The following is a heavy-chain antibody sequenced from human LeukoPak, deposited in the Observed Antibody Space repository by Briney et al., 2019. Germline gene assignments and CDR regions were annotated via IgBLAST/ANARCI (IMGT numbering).Heavy chain of an antibody. V-gene: IGHV3-7*01. D-gene: IGHD5-12*01. CDR2: IKQDGSEK. Sequence: GGSLRLSCAASGFIFSSYWMSWVRQAPGKGLEWVANIKQDGSEKYYVDSVKGRFTISRDNAKNSLYLQMNSLRAEDTAVYYCARDGLHSGYEGCFDYWGQGTLVTVSS. CDR3: ARDGLHSGYEGCFDY. CDR1: GFIFSSYW. J-gene: IGHJ4*02.